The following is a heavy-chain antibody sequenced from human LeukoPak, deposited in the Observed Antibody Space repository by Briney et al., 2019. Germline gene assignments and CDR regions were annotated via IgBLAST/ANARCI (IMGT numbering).Heavy chain of an antibody. CDR1: GFTFSNYG. V-gene: IGHV3-33*06. CDR3: AKVVQYTASTGTGLDY. D-gene: IGHD1-1*01. CDR2: IWYDGSYK. Sequence: GGSLRLSCVASGFTFSNYGMHWVREAPGKGLDWVADIWYDGSYKYYADSVKGRFTISRENPKNTLYLQMDSLRAEDTGTYYCAKVVQYTASTGTGLDYWGQGTLVTVSS. J-gene: IGHJ4*02.